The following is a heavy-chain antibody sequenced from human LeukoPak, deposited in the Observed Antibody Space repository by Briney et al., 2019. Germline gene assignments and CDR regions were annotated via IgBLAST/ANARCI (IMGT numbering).Heavy chain of an antibody. CDR3: ARFRSPHATAMIVVVPAVSDY. D-gene: IGHD2-2*01. CDR2: ISSSGSTI. J-gene: IGHJ4*02. V-gene: IGHV3-48*03. Sequence: GGSLRLSCAASGFTFSSYEMNWVRQAPGKGLEWVSYISSSGSTIYYADSVKGRVTISRDNAKNSLYLQMNSLRAEDTAFYYCARFRSPHATAMIVVVPAVSDYWGQGTLVTVSS. CDR1: GFTFSSYE.